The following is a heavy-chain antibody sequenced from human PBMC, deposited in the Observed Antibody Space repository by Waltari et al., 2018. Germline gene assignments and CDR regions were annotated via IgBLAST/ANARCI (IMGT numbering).Heavy chain of an antibody. CDR2: ISYGGIIK. CDR1: GFDFSRYG. D-gene: IGHD2-21*01. V-gene: IGHV3-30*18. J-gene: IGHJ5*01. Sequence: QVQLVESGGGVVQSGGSLRLACAASGFDFSRYGRHWVRQIRDRGLEWVALISYGGIIKEYADSVRGRFSISRDDSGRILYLQMDSLRVEDTAVYYCAKEAYFANNNYHDSWGQGTRVTVTS. CDR3: AKEAYFANNNYHDS.